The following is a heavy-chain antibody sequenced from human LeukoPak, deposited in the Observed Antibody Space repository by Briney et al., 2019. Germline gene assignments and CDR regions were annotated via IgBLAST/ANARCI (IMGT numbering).Heavy chain of an antibody. CDR3: ARGGLWSGYYTLYYFDY. J-gene: IGHJ4*02. CDR2: MKEDGSTK. CDR1: GFTFSGSW. D-gene: IGHD3-3*01. V-gene: IGHV3-7*01. Sequence: GSLRLSCVASGFTFSGSWMSWVRQAPGKGLEWVANMKEDGSTKYYVDSVKDRFTISRNSAENSLYLQMNSLRAEDTAVYYCARGGLWSGYYTLYYFDYWGQGTLVTVSS.